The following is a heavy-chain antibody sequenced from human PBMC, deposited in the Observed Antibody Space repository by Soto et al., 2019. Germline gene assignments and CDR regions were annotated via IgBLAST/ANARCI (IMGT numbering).Heavy chain of an antibody. J-gene: IGHJ6*02. V-gene: IGHV4-31*03. CDR3: ARGVTPAWDYYYFYGMDV. D-gene: IGHD4-4*01. CDR1: GGSISSGGYY. Sequence: QVQLQESGPGLVKPSQTLSLTCTVSGGSISSGGYYWSWIRQHPGKGLEWIGYIYYSGSSYYNPCLESRVTISVDTSKNQLAQKLSSVTAADTAVYYCARGVTPAWDYYYFYGMDVWGQGTTVTVSS. CDR2: IYYSGSS.